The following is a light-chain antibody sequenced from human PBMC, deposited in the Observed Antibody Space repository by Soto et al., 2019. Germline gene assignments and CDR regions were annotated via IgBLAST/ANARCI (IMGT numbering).Light chain of an antibody. CDR2: AAS. Sequence: DILMTQSPSSVSASVGDRVTITCRASQGIGGWLAWYQQKPGKAPRLLIYAASTLQNGVPSRFSGSRSGTVFTLTISSLQPEYFATYFCQQGNFFPYTFGQGTRVEIK. J-gene: IGKJ2*01. V-gene: IGKV1-12*01. CDR3: QQGNFFPYT. CDR1: QGIGGW.